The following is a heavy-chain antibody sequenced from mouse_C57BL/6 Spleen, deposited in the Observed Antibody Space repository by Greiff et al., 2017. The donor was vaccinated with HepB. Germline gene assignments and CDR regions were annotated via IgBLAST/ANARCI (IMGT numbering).Heavy chain of an antibody. CDR3: AKQLRDWYFDV. V-gene: IGHV5-6*01. CDR2: ISSGGSYT. D-gene: IGHD1-1*01. CDR1: GFTFSSYG. Sequence: EVKVVESGGDLVKPGGSLKLSCAASGFTFSSYGMSWVRQTPDKRLEWVATISSGGSYTYYPDSVKGRFTISRDNAKNTLYLQMSSLKSEDTAMYYSAKQLRDWYFDVWGTGTTVTVSS. J-gene: IGHJ1*03.